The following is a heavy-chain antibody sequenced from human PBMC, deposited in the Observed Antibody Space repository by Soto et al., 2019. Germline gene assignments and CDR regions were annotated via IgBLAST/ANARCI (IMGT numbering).Heavy chain of an antibody. V-gene: IGHV3-48*01. CDR1: GFTFSSYS. J-gene: IGHJ4*02. CDR2: ISSSSSTI. D-gene: IGHD2-2*01. CDR3: ARDQSAIRYCSSTSCYGGGKNFDY. Sequence: EVQLVESGGGLVQPGGSLRLSCAASGFTFSSYSMNWVRQAPGKGLEWVSYISSSSSTIYYADSVKGRFTISRDNAKNSLYLQMNSLRAEDTAVYYCARDQSAIRYCSSTSCYGGGKNFDYWGQGTLVTVSS.